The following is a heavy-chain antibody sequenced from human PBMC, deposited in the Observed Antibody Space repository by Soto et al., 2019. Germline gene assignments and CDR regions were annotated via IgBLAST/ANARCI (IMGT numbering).Heavy chain of an antibody. Sequence: EVKLVESGGGLVQPGRSLKISCAASGFTFDDFAMHWVRLAPGKGLEWVSGMNWNGDSKAYAASVKGRFTISRDNAKNSLYLEMNSLRPEDTASYYCTRDSIKSKLLTFNWFDAWGQGILVSVSS. CDR2: MNWNGDSK. CDR3: TRDSIKSKLLTFNWFDA. V-gene: IGHV3-9*01. J-gene: IGHJ5*02. D-gene: IGHD3-10*01. CDR1: GFTFDDFA.